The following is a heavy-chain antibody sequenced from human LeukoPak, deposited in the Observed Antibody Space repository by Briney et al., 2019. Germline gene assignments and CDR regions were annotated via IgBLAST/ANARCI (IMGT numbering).Heavy chain of an antibody. V-gene: IGHV4-39*07. J-gene: IGHJ5*02. CDR2: IYYSGST. D-gene: IGHD2-15*01. CDR1: GGSISSSSYY. Sequence: PSETLSLTCTVSGGSISSSSYYWGWIRQPPGTGLEWIGSIYYSGSTYYNPSLKSRVTISVDTSKNQFSLKLSSVTAADTAVYYCARDHFTNRGGPGPFDPWGQGTLVTVSS. CDR3: ARDHFTNRGGPGPFDP.